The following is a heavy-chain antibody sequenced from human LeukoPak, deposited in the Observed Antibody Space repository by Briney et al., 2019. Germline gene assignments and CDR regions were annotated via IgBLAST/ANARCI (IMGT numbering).Heavy chain of an antibody. Sequence: GGSLRLSCSASQFTFSDYAMTWVRQAPGKGLEWVSAISGSGGSTYYADSVKGRFTISRDNSKNTLYLQMNSLRAEDTAVYYCAKGRYSSSWYVFDYWGQGTLVTVSS. D-gene: IGHD6-13*01. V-gene: IGHV3-23*01. CDR2: ISGSGGST. J-gene: IGHJ4*02. CDR3: AKGRYSSSWYVFDY. CDR1: QFTFSDYA.